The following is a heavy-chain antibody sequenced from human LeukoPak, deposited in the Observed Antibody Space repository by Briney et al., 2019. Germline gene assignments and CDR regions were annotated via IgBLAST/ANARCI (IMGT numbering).Heavy chain of an antibody. CDR2: ISSDASVH. D-gene: IGHD1-26*01. V-gene: IGHV3-30*18. CDR1: GFSFPTYG. Sequence: GGSLRLSCAASGFSFPTYGMHWVRQAPGKGLEWVALISSDASVHYYLDSVKDRFTVSRDNSKNTLYLQMDSLRVDDTAVFYCVKSIVAGTGIFDSWGQGTLVTVSS. J-gene: IGHJ4*02. CDR3: VKSIVAGTGIFDS.